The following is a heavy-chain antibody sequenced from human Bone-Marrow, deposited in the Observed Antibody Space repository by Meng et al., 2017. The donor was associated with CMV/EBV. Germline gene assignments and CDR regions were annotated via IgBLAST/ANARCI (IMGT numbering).Heavy chain of an antibody. Sequence: SETLSLTCTVSGGSISSSSYYWGWIRQPPGKGLEWIASIHYSGSTYYNPSLKSRVTISVDTSKNQFSLKLSSVTAADTAVYYCARYVWFGELGWFDPWGQGTLVTVSS. D-gene: IGHD3-10*01. CDR3: ARYVWFGELGWFDP. CDR1: GGSISSSSYY. V-gene: IGHV4-39*07. J-gene: IGHJ5*02. CDR2: IHYSGST.